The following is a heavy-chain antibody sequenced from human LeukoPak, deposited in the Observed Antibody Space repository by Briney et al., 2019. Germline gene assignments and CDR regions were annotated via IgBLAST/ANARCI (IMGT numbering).Heavy chain of an antibody. D-gene: IGHD6-13*01. V-gene: IGHV4-59*08. CDR3: AKGAAAGLRYYYGMDV. CDR2: IYYSGST. CDR1: GGSISSYY. Sequence: NPSETLSLTCTVSGGSISSYYWSWIRQPPGKGLEWIGYIYYSGSTNYNPSLKSRVTISVDTSKNQFSLKLSSVTAADTAVYYCAKGAAAGLRYYYGMDVWGQGTTVTVSS. J-gene: IGHJ6*02.